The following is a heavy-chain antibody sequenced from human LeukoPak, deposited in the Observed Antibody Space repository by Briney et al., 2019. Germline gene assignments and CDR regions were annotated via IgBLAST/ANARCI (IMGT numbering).Heavy chain of an antibody. CDR1: GGSISSYY. Sequence: KPSETLSLTCTVSGGSISSYYWSWLRQPPGKGLEWLGYTYYSGSTNYNPSLKSRVTISVDTSKTQFSLKLSSVTAADTAVYYCARMDYYYDSSGPGNYFDYWGQGTLVTVSS. J-gene: IGHJ4*02. D-gene: IGHD3-22*01. CDR3: ARMDYYYDSSGPGNYFDY. V-gene: IGHV4-59*01. CDR2: TYYSGST.